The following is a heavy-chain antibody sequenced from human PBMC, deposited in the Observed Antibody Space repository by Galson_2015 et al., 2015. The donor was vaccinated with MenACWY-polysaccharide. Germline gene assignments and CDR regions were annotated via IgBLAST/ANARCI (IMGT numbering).Heavy chain of an antibody. Sequence: SLRLSCAASGFTFSSYWLTWVRQAPGKGLEWVANIKKDGSEKYYVDSVKGRFTISRDNSKNSLYLLMHSLRAEDTAVYSCARGHYGMDVWGQGTTVTVSS. J-gene: IGHJ6*02. CDR1: GFTFSSYW. CDR2: IKKDGSEK. V-gene: IGHV3-7*01. CDR3: ARGHYGMDV.